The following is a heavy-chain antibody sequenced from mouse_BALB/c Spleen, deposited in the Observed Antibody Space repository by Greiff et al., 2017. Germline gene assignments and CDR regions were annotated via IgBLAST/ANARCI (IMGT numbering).Heavy chain of an antibody. CDR2: IWAGGST. V-gene: IGHV2-9*02. Sequence: VKLVESGPGLVAPSQSLSITCTVSGFSLTSYGVHWVRQPPGKGLEWLGVIWAGGSTNYNSALMSRLSISKDNSKSQVFLKMNSLQTDDTAMYYCAREYDYDEGAWFAYWGQGTLVTVSA. CDR1: GFSLTSYG. CDR3: AREYDYDEGAWFAY. D-gene: IGHD2-4*01. J-gene: IGHJ3*01.